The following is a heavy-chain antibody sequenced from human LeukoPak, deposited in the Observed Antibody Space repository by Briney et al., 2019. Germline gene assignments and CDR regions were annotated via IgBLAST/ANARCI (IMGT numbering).Heavy chain of an antibody. CDR2: IKEDGGEK. Sequence: GGSLRLSCAASGFTFSSFWMSWVRQAPGKGLEWVANIKEDGGEKFYVDFVRGRFTISRDNAKNSLFLQMNSVRDDDTAVYYCARDVYYGDYYFDYWGQGALVTVSS. V-gene: IGHV3-7*03. CDR1: GFTFSSFW. D-gene: IGHD4-17*01. J-gene: IGHJ4*02. CDR3: ARDVYYGDYYFDY.